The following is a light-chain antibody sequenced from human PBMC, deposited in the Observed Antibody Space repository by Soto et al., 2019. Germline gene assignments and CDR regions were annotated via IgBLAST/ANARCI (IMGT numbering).Light chain of an antibody. CDR2: DAS. V-gene: IGKV3-15*01. Sequence: EIVMTHSPATLSVSPGERATLSCRASQSVSRNLAWYQQRPGRAPRLLIYDASTGATDIPARFSGSGSGTEFTLTINSLQSEDFAVYYCQQYNNWPLYTFGQGTKLEIK. CDR3: QQYNNWPLYT. CDR1: QSVSRN. J-gene: IGKJ2*01.